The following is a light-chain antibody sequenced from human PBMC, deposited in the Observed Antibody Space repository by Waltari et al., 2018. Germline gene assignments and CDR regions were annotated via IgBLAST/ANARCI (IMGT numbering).Light chain of an antibody. CDR3: QEYYGIPYT. CDR1: QSVLYSSNNKNY. J-gene: IGKJ2*01. Sequence: DIVMTQSPDSLTVSLGERATINCRSSQSVLYSSNNKNYLAWYQQKPGQPPKLLFYWASIRESGVPDRFSGSGSGTDFTLTISSLQAEDVAVYYCQEYYGIPYTFGQGTKLEIK. CDR2: WAS. V-gene: IGKV4-1*01.